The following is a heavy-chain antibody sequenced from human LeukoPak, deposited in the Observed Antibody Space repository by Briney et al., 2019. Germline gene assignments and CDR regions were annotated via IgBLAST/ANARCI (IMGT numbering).Heavy chain of an antibody. V-gene: IGHV3-48*03. D-gene: IGHD1-26*01. CDR2: ISSSGSTI. Sequence: GGSLRLSCAASGFTFSSYEMNWVRQAPGKGLEWVSYISSSGSTIYYADSVKGRFTISRDNSKNTLYLQMNSLRAEDTALYYCAKGVYSGTYYSDYWGQGTLVTVSS. CDR3: AKGVYSGTYYSDY. J-gene: IGHJ4*02. CDR1: GFTFSSYE.